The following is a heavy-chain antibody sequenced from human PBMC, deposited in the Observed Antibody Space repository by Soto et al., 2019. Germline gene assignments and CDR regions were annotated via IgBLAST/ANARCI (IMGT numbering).Heavy chain of an antibody. Sequence: GGSLRLSCAASGFSFNTHGMYWVRQAPGKGLEWVAAISYDGSNQYHADSVKGRFTISRDNSKSTLYLQMNSLRVEDTAVYYCAKDIVKYTYGACDYWGQGALVTVSS. CDR1: GFSFNTHG. CDR2: ISYDGSNQ. V-gene: IGHV3-30*18. D-gene: IGHD5-18*01. J-gene: IGHJ4*02. CDR3: AKDIVKYTYGACDY.